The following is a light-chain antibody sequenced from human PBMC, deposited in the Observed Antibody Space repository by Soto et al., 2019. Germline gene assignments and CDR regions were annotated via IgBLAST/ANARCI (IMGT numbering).Light chain of an antibody. J-gene: IGKJ1*01. CDR2: KAS. CDR3: QHYNSYSEA. CDR1: HGISSY. V-gene: IGKV1-8*01. Sequence: AIRMTQSPSSLSASPADRVTITGRASHGISSYLAWYQQKPGKAPKLLIYKASTLKSGVPSRFSGSGSGTEFTLTISSLQPDDFATYYCQHYNSYSEAFGQGTKWIS.